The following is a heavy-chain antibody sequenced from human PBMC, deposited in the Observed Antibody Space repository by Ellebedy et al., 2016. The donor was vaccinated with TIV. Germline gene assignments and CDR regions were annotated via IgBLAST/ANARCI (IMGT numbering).Heavy chain of an antibody. J-gene: IGHJ4*02. D-gene: IGHD6-19*01. Sequence: GESLKISCAASGFTFSSYAMHWVRQAPGKGLEYVSAISSNGGSTYYANSVKGRFTISRDNSKNMLYLQMGSLRAEDMAVYYCARARSSGWLHTPDYWGQGTLVTVSS. V-gene: IGHV3-64*01. CDR2: ISSNGGST. CDR1: GFTFSSYA. CDR3: ARARSSGWLHTPDY.